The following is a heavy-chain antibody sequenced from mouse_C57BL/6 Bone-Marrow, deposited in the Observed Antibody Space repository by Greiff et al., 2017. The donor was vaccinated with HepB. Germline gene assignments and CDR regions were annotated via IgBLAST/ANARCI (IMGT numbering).Heavy chain of an antibody. Sequence: QLKQPGAELVKPGASVTMSCKASGYTFTSSWITWVKQRPGQGLEWIGDIYPGSGSTNYNEQFKSKATLTVDTSSSTAYMQLSSLTSEDSAVYYCARRSPYYKSFDYWGQGTTLTVSS. D-gene: IGHD2-12*01. V-gene: IGHV1-55*01. CDR3: ARRSPYYKSFDY. CDR2: IYPGSGST. CDR1: GYTFTSSW. J-gene: IGHJ2*01.